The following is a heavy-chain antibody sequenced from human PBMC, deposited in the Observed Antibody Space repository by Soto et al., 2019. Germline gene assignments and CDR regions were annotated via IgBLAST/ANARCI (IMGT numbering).Heavy chain of an antibody. D-gene: IGHD3-16*01. Sequence: EVQLLESGGGLVQPGGSLRLSCAASGFTFSIYAMSWVRQAPGKGLEWVSAIVGSGSSTYYADSVGGRFTISRDNSKNTLYLQMNSLRAEDTAVYYCAKDLYLWYFDLWGRGTLVSVSS. V-gene: IGHV3-23*01. J-gene: IGHJ2*01. CDR2: IVGSGSST. CDR1: GFTFSIYA. CDR3: AKDLYLWYFDL.